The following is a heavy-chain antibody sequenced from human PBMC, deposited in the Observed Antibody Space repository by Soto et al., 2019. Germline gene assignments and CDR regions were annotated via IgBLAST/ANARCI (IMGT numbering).Heavy chain of an antibody. Sequence: VQLVQSGAEVKKPGASVKVSCNTSGYPFITYDISWVRQASGQGLEWMGWMNPNSGDTGYAPKFQSRVTMTRDISLSTAYMELRSLRSDDTAVYYCVSRGYGIAYWGRGTLVTV. D-gene: IGHD3-10*01. J-gene: IGHJ4*01. CDR1: GYPFITYD. CDR2: MNPNSGDT. V-gene: IGHV1-8*01. CDR3: VSRGYGIAY.